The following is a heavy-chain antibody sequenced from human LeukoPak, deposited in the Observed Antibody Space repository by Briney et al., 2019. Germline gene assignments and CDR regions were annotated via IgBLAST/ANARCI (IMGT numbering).Heavy chain of an antibody. D-gene: IGHD2-2*01. V-gene: IGHV1-18*01. Sequence: GASVKVSCKASGYTFTSYGISWVRQAPGQGPEWMGWISAYNGNTNYAQKLQGRVTMTTDTSTSTAYMELRSLRSDDTAVYYCARGGGRYCSSTSCFAMDVWGKGTTVTVSS. CDR1: GYTFTSYG. CDR3: ARGGGRYCSSTSCFAMDV. J-gene: IGHJ6*03. CDR2: ISAYNGNT.